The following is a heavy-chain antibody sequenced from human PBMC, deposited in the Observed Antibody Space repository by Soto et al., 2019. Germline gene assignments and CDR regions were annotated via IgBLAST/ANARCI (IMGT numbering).Heavy chain of an antibody. Sequence: ESGPTLVNPTQTLTLTCTFSGFSLNTSGMGVGWIRQPPGKALEWLALIYWNDDKRYRPSLNSRLTIAKDTSKSQVVLTVTNVDPVDTATYYCAHTKIVVVPAATHNFDYWGQGILVTVPQ. J-gene: IGHJ4*01. CDR1: GFSLNTSGMG. V-gene: IGHV2-5*01. CDR2: IYWNDDK. D-gene: IGHD2-2*01. CDR3: AHTKIVVVPAATHNFDY.